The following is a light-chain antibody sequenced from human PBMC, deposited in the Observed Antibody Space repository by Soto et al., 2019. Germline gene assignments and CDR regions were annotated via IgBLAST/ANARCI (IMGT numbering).Light chain of an antibody. J-gene: IGKJ3*01. CDR2: DAF. Sequence: DIQMTQSPSTLSASVGDRVTITCRASQSLSGWLAWYQQKPGKAPKLLIYDAFNFETGVPSRFSGGGSGTHFSFTISGLQPDDVATYYCQYSRHLPLFGPGTKVDIK. CDR3: QYSRHLPL. V-gene: IGKV1-5*01. CDR1: QSLSGW.